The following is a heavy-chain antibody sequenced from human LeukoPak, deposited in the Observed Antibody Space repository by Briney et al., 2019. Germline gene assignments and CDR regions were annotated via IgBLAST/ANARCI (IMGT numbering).Heavy chain of an antibody. CDR3: ARVHGSGSYHPNWFDP. J-gene: IGHJ5*02. Sequence: SETLSLTCTVSGGSISSGDYYWSWIRQPPGKGLEWIGYIYYSRSTYYNPSLKSRVTISVDTSKNQFSLKLSSVTAADTAVYYCARVHGSGSYHPNWFDPWGQGTLVTVSS. V-gene: IGHV4-30-4*01. CDR2: IYYSRST. D-gene: IGHD3-10*01. CDR1: GGSISSGDYY.